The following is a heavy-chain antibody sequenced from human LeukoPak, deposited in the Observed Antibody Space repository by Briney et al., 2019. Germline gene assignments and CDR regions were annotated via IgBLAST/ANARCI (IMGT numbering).Heavy chain of an antibody. J-gene: IGHJ5*02. Sequence: ASVKVSCKASGYTFTSYYMHWVRQAPGQGLEWMGLINPTGGSTGYAQKFQGRVTMTRDMSTSTDYMELSRLRSDDTAVYYCARGEYRYYYGSGSYSNWFDPWGQGTLVTVSS. CDR2: INPTGGST. CDR1: GYTFTSYY. V-gene: IGHV1-46*01. CDR3: ARGEYRYYYGSGSYSNWFDP. D-gene: IGHD3-10*01.